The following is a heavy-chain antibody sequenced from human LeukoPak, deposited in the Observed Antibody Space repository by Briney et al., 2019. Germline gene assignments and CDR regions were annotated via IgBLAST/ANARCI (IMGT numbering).Heavy chain of an antibody. CDR1: GYTLTELS. D-gene: IGHD6-19*01. V-gene: IGHV1-24*01. CDR3: ATYPLGIAVAGTFDY. Sequence: ASVKVSCKVSGYTLTELSMHWVRQAPGKGLEWMGVFDPEDGETIYAQKFQGRVTMTEDTFTDTAYMELSSLRSEDTAVYYCATYPLGIAVAGTFDYWGQGTLVTVSS. CDR2: FDPEDGET. J-gene: IGHJ4*02.